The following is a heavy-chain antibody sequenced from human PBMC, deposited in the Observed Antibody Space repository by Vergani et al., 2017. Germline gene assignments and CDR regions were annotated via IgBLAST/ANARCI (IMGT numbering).Heavy chain of an antibody. J-gene: IGHJ4*02. CDR1: GGSFSGYY. CDR3: ARAGYSYGCDY. D-gene: IGHD5-18*01. Sequence: QVQLQQWGAGLLKPSETLSLTCAVYGGSFSGYYWSWIRQPPGKGLEWIGEINHSGSTNYNPSLKSRVTISVDTSKNQFSLKLSSVTAADTAVYYCARAGYSYGCDYWGQGTLDTVSS. V-gene: IGHV4-34*01. CDR2: INHSGST.